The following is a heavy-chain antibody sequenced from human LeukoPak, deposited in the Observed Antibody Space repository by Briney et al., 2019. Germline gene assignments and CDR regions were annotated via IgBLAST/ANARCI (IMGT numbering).Heavy chain of an antibody. CDR1: GYSISSGYY. Sequence: SETLSLTCTVSGYSISSGYYWGWIRQPSGKGLEWIGSIYHSGSTYYNPSLKSRVTISVDTSKNQFSLKLSSVTAADTAVYYCASIDYYDSSGHRFDYWGQGTLVTVSS. J-gene: IGHJ4*02. D-gene: IGHD3-22*01. V-gene: IGHV4-38-2*02. CDR2: IYHSGST. CDR3: ASIDYYDSSGHRFDY.